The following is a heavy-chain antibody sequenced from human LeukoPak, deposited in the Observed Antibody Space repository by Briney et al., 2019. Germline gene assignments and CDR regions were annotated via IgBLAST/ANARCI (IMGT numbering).Heavy chain of an antibody. CDR2: ISSSSSYI. D-gene: IGHD4-17*01. CDR3: ARDLNGDPLGYYYMDV. CDR1: GFTFSSYS. V-gene: IGHV3-21*01. Sequence: GGSLRLSCAASGFTFSSYSMNWVRQAPGKGLEWVSSISSSSSYIYYADSVKGRFTISRDNAKNSLYLQMNSLGAEDTAVYYCARDLNGDPLGYYYMDVWGKGTTVTVSS. J-gene: IGHJ6*03.